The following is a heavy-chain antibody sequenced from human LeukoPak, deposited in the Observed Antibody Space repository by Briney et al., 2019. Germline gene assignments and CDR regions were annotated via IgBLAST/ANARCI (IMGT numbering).Heavy chain of an antibody. CDR3: ARTTVVTSFDY. CDR1: GGSISSYY. D-gene: IGHD4-23*01. CDR2: IYYSGST. J-gene: IGHJ4*02. V-gene: IGHV4-59*08. Sequence: SETLSLTCTVSGGSISSYYWSWIRQPPGKGLEWIGYIYYSGSTNYNPSLKSRVTISVDTSKNQFSLRLSSVTAADTAVYYCARTTVVTSFDYWGQGTLVTVSS.